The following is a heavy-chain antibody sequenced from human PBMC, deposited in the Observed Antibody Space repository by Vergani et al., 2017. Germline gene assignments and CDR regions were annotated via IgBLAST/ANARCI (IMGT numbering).Heavy chain of an antibody. V-gene: IGHV4-30-4*08. Sequence: QVQLQESGPGLVKPSQTLSLTCTVSGGSISSGDYYLSWIRQPPGKGLEWNGYIYYSGSTYYNPALKSRVTISVDTSKNQFSLKLSSVTAADTAVYYCARRTPVNTPYYYYGMDVWGQGTTVTVSS. D-gene: IGHD4-17*01. CDR1: GGSISSGDYY. CDR2: IYYSGST. CDR3: ARRTPVNTPYYYYGMDV. J-gene: IGHJ6*02.